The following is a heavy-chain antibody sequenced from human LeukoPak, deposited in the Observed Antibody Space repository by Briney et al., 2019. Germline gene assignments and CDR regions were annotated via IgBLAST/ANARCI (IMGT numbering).Heavy chain of an antibody. CDR2: IYPGDSDT. Sequence: GESLKISCKGSGYSFTTYWIGWVRQMPGKGLEWMGIIYPGDSDTRYSTSFQGQVTISADKSIITAYMQWSSLKASDTAIYYCARQVVVAADVDYWGQGTLVTVSS. CDR1: GYSFTTYW. V-gene: IGHV5-51*01. J-gene: IGHJ4*02. CDR3: ARQVVVAADVDY. D-gene: IGHD2-15*01.